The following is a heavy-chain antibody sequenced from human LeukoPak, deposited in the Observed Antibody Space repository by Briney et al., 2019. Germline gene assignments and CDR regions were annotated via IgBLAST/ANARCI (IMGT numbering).Heavy chain of an antibody. V-gene: IGHV3-74*01. Sequence: GGSLRLSCGASGFTFSRYWMHWVRQAPGKGLVWVSRINGDGSTTSYADSVKGGFTISRDNAKNTLYLQMNSLRAEDTAVYYCATGNYYDSRGYYTFGHWGQGTLVTVSS. CDR3: ATGNYYDSRGYYTFGH. CDR2: INGDGSTT. J-gene: IGHJ1*01. D-gene: IGHD3-22*01. CDR1: GFTFSRYW.